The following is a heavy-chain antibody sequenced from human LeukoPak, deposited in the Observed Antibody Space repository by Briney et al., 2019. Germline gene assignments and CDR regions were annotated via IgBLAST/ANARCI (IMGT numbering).Heavy chain of an antibody. D-gene: IGHD6-13*01. Sequence: ASVKVSCKASGYTFTSDDINWVRQATGQGLEWMGWMNPNSGNTGYAQKFQGRVTMTRNTSISTAYMELSSLRSEDTAVYYCAREAAGFRYIDYWGQGTLVTVSS. CDR3: AREAAGFRYIDY. CDR1: GYTFTSDD. CDR2: MNPNSGNT. J-gene: IGHJ4*02. V-gene: IGHV1-8*01.